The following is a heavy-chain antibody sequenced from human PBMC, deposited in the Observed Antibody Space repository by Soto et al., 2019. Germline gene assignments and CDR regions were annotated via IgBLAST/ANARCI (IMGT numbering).Heavy chain of an antibody. CDR3: AREYDNGSGSYWP. V-gene: IGHV3-30-3*01. Sequence: QVQLVESGGGVVQPGRSLRLSCAASGFTFSSYAMHWVRQAPGKGLEWVAVISYDGSNKYYADSVKGRFTISRDNSKNTRYVQMNSLEAETPAGYYCAREYDNGSGSYWPGAQGSQFTVS. D-gene: IGHD3-10*01. CDR1: GFTFSSYA. CDR2: ISYDGSNK. J-gene: IGHJ4*02.